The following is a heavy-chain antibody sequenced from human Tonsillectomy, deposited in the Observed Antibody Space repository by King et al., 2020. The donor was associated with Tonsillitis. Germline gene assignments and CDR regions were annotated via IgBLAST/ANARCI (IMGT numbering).Heavy chain of an antibody. CDR1: GFTFSSYG. V-gene: IGHV3-23*03. J-gene: IGHJ4*02. CDR3: ARHGSAYSVDY. CDR2: IHANTGIT. D-gene: IGHD2-21*01. Sequence: VQLVESGGGLVQPGGSLRLSCEASGFTFSSYGMSWVRQAPGKGLEWVSLIHANTGITSYADSVRGRFTISRANSKNTLDLPMNNLRADDTAVYYCARHGSAYSVDYWGQGTLVTVSS.